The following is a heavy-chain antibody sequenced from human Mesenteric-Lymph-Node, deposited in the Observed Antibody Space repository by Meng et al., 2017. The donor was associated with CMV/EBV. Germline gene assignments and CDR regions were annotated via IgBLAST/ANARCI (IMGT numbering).Heavy chain of an antibody. CDR2: IKNSGTIM. CDR1: GFIVSSFC. V-gene: IGHV3-48*01. CDR3: AGLFEIDAASFDF. J-gene: IGHJ4*02. Sequence: CVAAGFIVSSFCVRWVRQAPGQGLDWFAYIKNSGTIMYYLASERRLFTIARNYANNFLYLQMCSLRADDAAVYCCAGLFEIDAASFDFWGRGTLVTVSS. D-gene: IGHD3-10*02.